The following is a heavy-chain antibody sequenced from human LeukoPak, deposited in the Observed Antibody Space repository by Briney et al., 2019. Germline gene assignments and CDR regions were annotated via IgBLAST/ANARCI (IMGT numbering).Heavy chain of an antibody. CDR1: GFTFSSYS. CDR2: ISYDGSNE. D-gene: IGHD3-22*01. J-gene: IGHJ4*02. CDR3: ARDLFGLLSYYYDSSGYYPDY. V-gene: IGHV3-30*04. Sequence: GGSLRLSCAASGFTFSSYSFNWVRQVPGKGLEWVTLISYDGSNEYYADSVKGRFTIYRDNSKNTVYLVMNSLKTEDTAVYYCARDLFGLLSYYYDSSGYYPDYWGQGTLVTVSS.